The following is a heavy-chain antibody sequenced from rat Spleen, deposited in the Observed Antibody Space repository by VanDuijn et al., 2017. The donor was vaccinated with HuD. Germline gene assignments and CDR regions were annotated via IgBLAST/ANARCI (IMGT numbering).Heavy chain of an antibody. CDR1: GFTFSDYY. D-gene: IGHD1-11*01. CDR3: TTVSYGGGY. J-gene: IGHJ3*01. Sequence: EVQLVESGGGLVQPGRSLKLSCAASGFTFSDYYMAWVRQAPTKGLEWVASIRHDGGSTYYRDSVKGRFTICRDNAKSSLYMQMDSLRSEDTATYYCTTVSYGGGYWGQGTLVTVSS. CDR2: IRHDGGST. V-gene: IGHV5-20*01.